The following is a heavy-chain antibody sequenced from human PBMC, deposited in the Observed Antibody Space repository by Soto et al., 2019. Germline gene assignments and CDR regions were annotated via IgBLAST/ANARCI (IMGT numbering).Heavy chain of an antibody. V-gene: IGHV3-30*04. CDR1: GFSFGSHA. J-gene: IGHJ5*02. CDR3: VRGGYLQNPGSDA. CDR2: ISYHGVNK. Sequence: QVQLVESGGGVVQTGTSLRLSCVASGFSFGSHAMHWVRQAPGKGLQWVAVISYHGVNKYYTDSVRGRFTVSRDNSKNTVYLHVDSLRSEDTGVYHCVRGGYLQNPGSDAWGQGTLVTVSS. D-gene: IGHD5-18*01.